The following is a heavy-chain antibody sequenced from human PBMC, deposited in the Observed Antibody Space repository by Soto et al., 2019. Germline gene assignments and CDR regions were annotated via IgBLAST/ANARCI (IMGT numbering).Heavy chain of an antibody. V-gene: IGHV4-39*01. CDR3: ARPVNYYYYYMDV. J-gene: IGHJ6*03. Sequence: QLQLQESGPGLVKPSETLSLTCTVSGGSISSSTSYWGWVRQPPGKGLEWIGSINYSWSTYYSPSLKSRVTISADTSKNQFAMKLSSVTAADTAVYYCARPVNYYYYYMDVWGKGTMVTVSS. CDR1: GGSISSSTSY. CDR2: INYSWST.